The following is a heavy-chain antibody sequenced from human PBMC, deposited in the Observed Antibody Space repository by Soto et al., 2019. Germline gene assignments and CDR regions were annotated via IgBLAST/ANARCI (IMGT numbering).Heavy chain of an antibody. CDR3: ARDRSDSYGCFDY. CDR1: GFTFSSYA. CDR2: ISYDGSNK. J-gene: IGHJ4*02. D-gene: IGHD5-18*01. Sequence: GESLKISCAASGFTFSSYAMHWVRQAPGKGLEWVAVISYDGSNKYYADSVKGRFTISRDNSKNTLYLQMNSLRAEDTAVYYCARDRSDSYGCFDYWGQGTLVTVSS. V-gene: IGHV3-30-3*01.